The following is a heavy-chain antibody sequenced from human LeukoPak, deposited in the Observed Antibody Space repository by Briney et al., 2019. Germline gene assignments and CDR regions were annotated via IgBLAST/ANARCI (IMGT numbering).Heavy chain of an antibody. J-gene: IGHJ3*02. CDR3: AKSNGYGLVDI. Sequence: SETLSLTCAVYGGSFSGYYWTWMRQPPGKGLEWIGEINHSGSTRYNPPLLSRVTISVDTSKIQSSLKLNSVTAADTAVYYCAKSNGYGLVDIWGQGTMVTVSS. D-gene: IGHD5-18*01. CDR2: INHSGST. CDR1: GGSFSGYY. V-gene: IGHV4-34*01.